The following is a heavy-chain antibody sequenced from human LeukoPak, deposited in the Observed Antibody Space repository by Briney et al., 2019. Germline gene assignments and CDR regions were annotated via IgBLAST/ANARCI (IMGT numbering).Heavy chain of an antibody. V-gene: IGHV3-48*03. Sequence: GGSLRLSCAASGITFSGSEMTWVRQAPGKGLEWISCISSSGTPVDYADSVKGRFTISRDNAKNSLYLQMNSLRAEDTAVYYCARGFRDTAMFLDYWGQGTLVSVSS. D-gene: IGHD5-18*01. CDR2: ISSSGTPV. CDR3: ARGFRDTAMFLDY. CDR1: GITFSGSE. J-gene: IGHJ4*02.